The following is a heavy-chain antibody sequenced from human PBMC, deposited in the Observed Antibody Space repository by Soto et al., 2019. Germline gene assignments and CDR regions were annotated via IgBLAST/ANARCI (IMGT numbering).Heavy chain of an antibody. CDR2: ISTHNGNT. CDR1: AYTSSG. CDR3: AREGILGLFDAYDL. D-gene: IGHD3-3*01. J-gene: IGHJ3*01. Sequence: GASVKVSCKASAYTSSGISWVRQAPGQRLEWMGWISTHNGNTIYAQKFQGGVIMTMDTSTTTVYMELRSLRPDDTAVYLCAREGILGLFDAYDLWGQGTMVTVSS. V-gene: IGHV1-18*04.